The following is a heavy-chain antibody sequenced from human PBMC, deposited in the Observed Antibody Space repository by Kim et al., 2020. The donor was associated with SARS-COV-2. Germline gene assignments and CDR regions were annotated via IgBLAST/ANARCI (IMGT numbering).Heavy chain of an antibody. CDR3: ARPGSGSYLSYFDY. Sequence: YTDSVKCRYTTCRDNPKNTLYLKMKSLRAKDTAVYYCARPGSGSYLSYFDYWGQGALVTVSS. J-gene: IGHJ4*02. D-gene: IGHD1-26*01. V-gene: IGHV3-30*10.